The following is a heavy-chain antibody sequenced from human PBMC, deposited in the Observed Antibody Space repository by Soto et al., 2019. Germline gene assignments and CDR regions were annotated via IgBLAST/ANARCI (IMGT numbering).Heavy chain of an antibody. CDR2: INHSGST. J-gene: IGHJ4*02. CDR3: VRGRRGSYHPGY. V-gene: IGHV4-34*01. CDR1: GGSFSGYY. Sequence: QVQLQQWGAGLLKPSETLSLTCAVYGGSFSGYYWSWMRQPPGQGLEWIGEINHSGSTNYNPSLKSGVTISVDTSKNQFSLKLSSVTAADTAVYYCVRGRRGSYHPGYWGQGTLVTVSS. D-gene: IGHD1-26*01.